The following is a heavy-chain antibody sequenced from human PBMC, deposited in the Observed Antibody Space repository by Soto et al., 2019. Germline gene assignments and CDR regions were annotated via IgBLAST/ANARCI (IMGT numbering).Heavy chain of an antibody. J-gene: IGHJ5*02. V-gene: IGHV4-59*01. Sequence: SETLSLTCTVSGGSINNYYWSWIRQPPGKGLEWIGYIYYSGFTNYNPSLKSRVSISVDTSKNQFFLKLSSVTAADTAVYYCARKGGTTSNWFDPSGQGTLVTVSS. CDR1: GGSINNYY. D-gene: IGHD1-1*01. CDR2: IYYSGFT. CDR3: ARKGGTTSNWFDP.